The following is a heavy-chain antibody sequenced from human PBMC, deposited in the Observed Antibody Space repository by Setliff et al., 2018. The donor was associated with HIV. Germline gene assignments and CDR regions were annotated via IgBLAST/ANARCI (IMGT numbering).Heavy chain of an antibody. J-gene: IGHJ4*02. Sequence: GGSLRLSWAASGFTVTTYWMSWVRQAPGKGLEWVANIKQDGSEKYDLDSVKGRFTISRDNAKNSMDLQMNSLRAEDTAIYYCAREVWSEDDNWGQGTLVTVSS. CDR1: GFTVTTYW. V-gene: IGHV3-7*01. CDR3: AREVWSEDDN. CDR2: IKQDGSEK. D-gene: IGHD3-10*01.